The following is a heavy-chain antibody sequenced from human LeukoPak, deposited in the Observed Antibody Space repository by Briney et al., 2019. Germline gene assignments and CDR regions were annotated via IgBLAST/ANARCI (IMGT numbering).Heavy chain of an antibody. J-gene: IGHJ3*02. V-gene: IGHV3-23*01. CDR1: GFTFSSYP. D-gene: IGHD2-21*02. CDR3: AKYVVVTGAYTFDI. CDR2: ISGGSERI. Sequence: PGGSLRLSCAASGFTFSSYPMTWVRQAPGKGLEWVSSISGGSERIYYADSVKGRFTISRDNSKNMLYLRMDSLEAEDTAVYYCAKYVVVTGAYTFDIWGQGTMVTVSS.